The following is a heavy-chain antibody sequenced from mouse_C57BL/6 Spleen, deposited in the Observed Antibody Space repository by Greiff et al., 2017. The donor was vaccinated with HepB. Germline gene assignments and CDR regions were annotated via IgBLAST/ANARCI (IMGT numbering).Heavy chain of an antibody. D-gene: IGHD6-1*01. CDR3: ARWGHGAWFAY. CDR2: ISSGSSTI. Sequence: DVMLVESGGGLVKPGGSLKLSCAASGFTFSDYGMHWVRQAPEKGLEWVAYISSGSSTIYYADTVKGRFTISRDNAKNTLFLQMTSLRSEDTAMYYCARWGHGAWFAYWGQGTLVTVSA. J-gene: IGHJ3*01. CDR1: GFTFSDYG. V-gene: IGHV5-17*01.